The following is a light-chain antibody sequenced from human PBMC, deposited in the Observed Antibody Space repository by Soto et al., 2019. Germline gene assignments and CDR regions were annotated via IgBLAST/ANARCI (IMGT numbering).Light chain of an antibody. Sequence: QSVLTQPPSASGSPGQSVTISCTGTSSDVGAYNYVSWHQQHPGKAPKLIIYEVTKRPSGVPDRFSGSKSDDTASLTVSGLQAVDEADYYCSSYAGSNNYVVFGGGTKLTVL. V-gene: IGLV2-8*01. J-gene: IGLJ2*01. CDR2: EVT. CDR1: SSDVGAYNY. CDR3: SSYAGSNNYVV.